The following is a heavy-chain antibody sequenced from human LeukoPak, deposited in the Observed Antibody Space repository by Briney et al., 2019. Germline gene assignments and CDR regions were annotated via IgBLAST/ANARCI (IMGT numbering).Heavy chain of an antibody. CDR3: ARSSYSSSSSV. Sequence: GGSLRLSCAVSGFTFSGFWMSWSRQAPGKGLEWVASINSDGSEGYYADVVKGRFTISRDNAKNSLCLQINSLRAEDTAVYYCARSSYSSSSSVWGQGTMVTVSS. J-gene: IGHJ3*01. D-gene: IGHD6-6*01. CDR1: GFTFSGFW. V-gene: IGHV3-7*03. CDR2: INSDGSEG.